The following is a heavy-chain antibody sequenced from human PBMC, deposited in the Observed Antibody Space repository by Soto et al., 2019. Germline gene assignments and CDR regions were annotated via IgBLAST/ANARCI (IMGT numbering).Heavy chain of an antibody. CDR1: GYSFTTHA. CDR2: INTGNGNT. J-gene: IGHJ6*02. Sequence: ASVKVSCKASGYSFTTHAMIWVRQAPGQRPEWMGWINTGNGNTRYSPKFQGRVNITRDTSASTAYMELSSLKSEDTAVYYCARGEQLYHYFYGMDVWGQGSTVTVS. V-gene: IGHV1-3*04. CDR3: ARGEQLYHYFYGMDV.